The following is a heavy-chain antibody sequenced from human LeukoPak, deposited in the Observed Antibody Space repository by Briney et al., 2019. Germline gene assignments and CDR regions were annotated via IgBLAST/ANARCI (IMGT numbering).Heavy chain of an antibody. D-gene: IGHD2-2*01. J-gene: IGHJ3*02. CDR1: GFTFSSYA. V-gene: IGHV3-23*01. CDR3: AKVNRAEYQLLLGAFDI. Sequence: GGSLRLSCAASGFTFSSYAMSWVRQAPGKGLEWVSAISGSGGSTYYADSVKGRFTISRDNSKNTLYLQMNSLRAEDTAVYYCAKVNRAEYQLLLGAFDIWGQGTMVTVSS. CDR2: ISGSGGST.